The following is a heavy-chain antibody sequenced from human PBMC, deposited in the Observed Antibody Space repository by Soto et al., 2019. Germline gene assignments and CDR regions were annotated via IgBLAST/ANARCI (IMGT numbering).Heavy chain of an antibody. CDR2: IYWDDDK. D-gene: IGHD3-16*01. J-gene: IGHJ5*02. CDR3: AHIPNYYQYDWFDP. Sequence: QITLKESGPTLVKPTQTLTLTCTFSGFSLTTRGVGVGWIRQPPGKALECLALIYWDDDKRYSPSLQSRLSITKDTSKHPVVLTMTNVDPVDTATYYCAHIPNYYQYDWFDPWGQGTLVSVSS. V-gene: IGHV2-5*02. CDR1: GFSLTTRGVG.